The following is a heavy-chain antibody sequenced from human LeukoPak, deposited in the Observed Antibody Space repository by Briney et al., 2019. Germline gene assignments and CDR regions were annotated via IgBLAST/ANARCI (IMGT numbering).Heavy chain of an antibody. CDR1: GFTVSSNY. CDR2: IYSGGST. D-gene: IGHD3-3*01. J-gene: IGHJ3*02. V-gene: IGHV3-66*01. CDR3: ARVRTTSITIFGVVKNDAFDI. Sequence: GGSLRFSCAASGFTVSSNYMSWVRQAPGKGLEWVSVIYSGGSTYYADSVKGRFTISRDNSKNTLYLQMNSLRAEDTAVYYCARVRTTSITIFGVVKNDAFDIWGQGTMVTVSS.